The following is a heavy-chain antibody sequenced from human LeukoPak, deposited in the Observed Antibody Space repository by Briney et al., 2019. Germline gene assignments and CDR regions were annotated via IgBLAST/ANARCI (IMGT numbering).Heavy chain of an antibody. CDR1: GGSVSRGSYY. D-gene: IGHD4-17*01. V-gene: IGHV4-61*01. CDR2: IYCSGST. CDR3: ARVYGDHDAFDI. J-gene: IGHJ3*02. Sequence: SETLSLTCTDSGGSVSRGSYYWSWIRQPPGKGLEWIGYIYCSGSTNYNPSLKRRVSISVDTSKNQFSLRLSSVTAADTAVEYCARVYGDHDAFDIWGQGTMVTVSS.